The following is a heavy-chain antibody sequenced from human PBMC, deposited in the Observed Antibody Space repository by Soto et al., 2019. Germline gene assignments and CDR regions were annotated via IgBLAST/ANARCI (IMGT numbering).Heavy chain of an antibody. CDR1: GFTVSGTY. V-gene: IGHV3-66*01. J-gene: IGHJ4*02. D-gene: IGHD1-26*01. CDR3: ARDRRGEGGATRGYDH. CDR2: IHSGGDS. Sequence: GGSLRLSCVISGFTVSGTYMNWVRQAPGKRLEWVSVIHSGGDSYYADSVRGRFTLSRDSSKNTLYLQMHSLRAEDTAVYYCARDRRGEGGATRGYDHWGQGTLVTVSS.